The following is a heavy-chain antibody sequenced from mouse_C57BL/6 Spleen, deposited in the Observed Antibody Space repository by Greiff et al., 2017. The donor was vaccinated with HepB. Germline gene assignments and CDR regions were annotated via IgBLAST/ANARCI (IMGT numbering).Heavy chain of an antibody. CDR3: ARGRGQGDD. CDR1: GYTFTSYW. CDR2: IDPSDSYT. J-gene: IGHJ2*01. Sequence: QVQLQQPGAELVKPGASVKLSCKASGYTFTSYWMQWVKQRPGQGLEWIGEIDPSDSYTNYNQKFKGKATLTVDTSSSTAYMQLSSLTSEDSAVYYCARGRGQGDDWGQGTTLTVSS. D-gene: IGHD3-3*01. V-gene: IGHV1-50*01.